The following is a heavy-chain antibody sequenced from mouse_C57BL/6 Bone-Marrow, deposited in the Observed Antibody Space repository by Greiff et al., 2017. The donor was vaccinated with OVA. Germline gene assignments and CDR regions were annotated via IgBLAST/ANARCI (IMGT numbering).Heavy chain of an antibody. CDR2: ISSGSSPI. J-gene: IGHJ4*01. CDR3: APCYDMDY. Sequence: EVQRVESGGGLVKPGGSLKLSCAASGFTFSDYGMHWVRQAPEEGLEWVAYISSGSSPIYYADTVKGRFNISRDNAKNTLFLQMTSLRSEDTAMYYCAPCYDMDYWGQGTSVTVSS. V-gene: IGHV5-17*01. CDR1: GFTFSDYG.